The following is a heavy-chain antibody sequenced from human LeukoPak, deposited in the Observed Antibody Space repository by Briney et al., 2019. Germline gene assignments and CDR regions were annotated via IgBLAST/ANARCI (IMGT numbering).Heavy chain of an antibody. V-gene: IGHV4-31*03. CDR2: IYYSGST. Sequence: PSETLSLTCTVSGGSISSGGYYWSWIRQHPGKGLEWIGYIYYSGSTYYNPSLKSRVTISVDTSKNQFSLKLSSVTAADTAVYYCARDPKSGYSGYESDYWGQGTLVTVSS. D-gene: IGHD5-12*01. CDR1: GGSISSGGYY. CDR3: ARDPKSGYSGYESDY. J-gene: IGHJ4*02.